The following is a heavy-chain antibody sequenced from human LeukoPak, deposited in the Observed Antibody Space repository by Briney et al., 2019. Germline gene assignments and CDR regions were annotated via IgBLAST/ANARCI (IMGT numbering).Heavy chain of an antibody. J-gene: IGHJ6*03. Sequence: GGSLRLSCAASGFTFSSYSMNWVRQAPGKGREWVSSISSSSSYIYYADSVKGRFTISRDNAKNSLYLQMNSLRAEDTAVYYCAREAVTTPGYYYYMDVWGKGTTVTVSS. D-gene: IGHD4-11*01. CDR2: ISSSSSYI. CDR3: AREAVTTPGYYYYMDV. V-gene: IGHV3-21*01. CDR1: GFTFSSYS.